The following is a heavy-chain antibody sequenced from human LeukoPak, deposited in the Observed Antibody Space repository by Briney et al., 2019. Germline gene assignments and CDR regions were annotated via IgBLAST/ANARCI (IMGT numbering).Heavy chain of an antibody. CDR2: ISSSGSTI. V-gene: IGHV3-11*01. CDR3: AKDERPRVVATTRIDY. J-gene: IGHJ4*02. D-gene: IGHD5-12*01. CDR1: GFTFSDYY. Sequence: GGSLRLSCAASGFTFSDYYMSWIRQAPGKGLEWVSYISSSGSTIYYADSVKGRFTISRDNAKNSLYLQMNSLRAEDAAVYYCAKDERPRVVATTRIDYWGQGTLVTVSS.